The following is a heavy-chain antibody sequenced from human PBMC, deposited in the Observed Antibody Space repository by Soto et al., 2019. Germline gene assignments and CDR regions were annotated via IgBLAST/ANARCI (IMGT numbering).Heavy chain of an antibody. V-gene: IGHV3-48*02. CDR3: AREGGVGAWGGFDY. CDR2: ISGSSTTI. Sequence: EVQLVESGGGLVQPGGSLRLSCAASGFRFSRYSMNWVRQAPGKGLEWVSYISGSSTTIYNADSVKGRFTISRDNAKNSLYRQMNSLREEDTAVYYCAREGGVGAWGGFDYWGQGTLVTVSS. CDR1: GFRFSRYS. J-gene: IGHJ4*02. D-gene: IGHD1-26*01.